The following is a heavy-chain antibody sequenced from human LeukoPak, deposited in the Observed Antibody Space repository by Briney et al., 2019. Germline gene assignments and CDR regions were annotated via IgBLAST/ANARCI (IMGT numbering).Heavy chain of an antibody. CDR3: ARGGWNYVFNY. V-gene: IGHV3-48*03. CDR2: ITSSGSTI. D-gene: IGHD1-7*01. J-gene: IGHJ4*02. CDR1: GFTFNTYG. Sequence: QPGGSLRLSCAASGFTFNTYGMNWVRQAPGKGLEWVSYITSSGSTIYYADYVKGRFTISRDNGKNSLYLQMNSLRAEDTAVYYCARGGWNYVFNYWGQGTLVTVSS.